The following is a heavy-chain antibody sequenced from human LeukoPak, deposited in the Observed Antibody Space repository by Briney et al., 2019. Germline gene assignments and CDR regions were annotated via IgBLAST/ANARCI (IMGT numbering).Heavy chain of an antibody. CDR3: ARGNLAAAGKYYFDY. D-gene: IGHD6-13*01. CDR1: GGSFSGYY. V-gene: IGHV4-34*01. J-gene: IGHJ4*02. CDR2: INHSGST. Sequence: SETLSLTCAVYGGSFSGYYWSWIRQPPGKGLEWIGEINHSGSTNYNPSLKSRVTISVDTSKNQFSLKLSSVTAADTAVYYCARGNLAAAGKYYFDYWGQGTLVTVSP.